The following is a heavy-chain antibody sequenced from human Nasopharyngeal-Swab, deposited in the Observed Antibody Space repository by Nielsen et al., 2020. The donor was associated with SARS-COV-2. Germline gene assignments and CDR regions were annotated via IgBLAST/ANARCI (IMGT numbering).Heavy chain of an antibody. D-gene: IGHD1-7*01. CDR2: MNPNSGNT. CDR1: GYTFTSYD. CDR3: ARDGVTGTKRDY. V-gene: IGHV1-8*01. J-gene: IGHJ4*02. Sequence: ASVKVSCKASGYTFTSYDINWVRQATGQGLEWMGWMNPNSGNTGYAQKFQGRVTMTRNTSISTAYMELSSLRSDDTAVYYCARDGVTGTKRDYWGQGTLVTVSS.